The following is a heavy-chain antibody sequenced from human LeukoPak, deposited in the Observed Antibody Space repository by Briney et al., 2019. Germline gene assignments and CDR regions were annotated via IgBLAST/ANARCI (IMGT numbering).Heavy chain of an antibody. CDR3: ARGAVAPDT. CDR1: GFTFSSSW. J-gene: IGHJ4*02. Sequence: GGSLRLSCVGSGFTFSSSWIRWVRQVPGKGLVWVSRLNTDGSNTAYADSVEGRFTLSSDNAKNTVYLQMNSLRDDDTGLYYCARGAVAPDTWGQGTLVIVSS. CDR2: LNTDGSNT. D-gene: IGHD2-21*01. V-gene: IGHV3-74*01.